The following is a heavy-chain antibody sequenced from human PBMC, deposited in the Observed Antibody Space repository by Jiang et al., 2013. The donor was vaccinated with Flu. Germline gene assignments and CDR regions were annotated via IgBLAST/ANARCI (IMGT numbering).Heavy chain of an antibody. CDR2: ISGGGGST. D-gene: IGHD5-18*01. CDR3: ARGYSYAPFDP. CDR1: GFTFSSYA. V-gene: IGHV3-23*01. Sequence: QLLESGGGVVQPGRSLRLSCAASGFTFSSYAMSWVRQAPGKGLEWVSAISGGGGSTYYADSVKGRFTISRDNSKNTLYLQMNSLSAEDTAVYYCARGYSYAPFDPWGQGTLVTVSS. J-gene: IGHJ5*02.